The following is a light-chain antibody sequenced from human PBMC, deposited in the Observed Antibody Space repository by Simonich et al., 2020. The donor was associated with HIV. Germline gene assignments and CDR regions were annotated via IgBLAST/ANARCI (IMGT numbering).Light chain of an antibody. CDR1: QSISSY. CDR3: QQSYSTPPT. V-gene: IGKV1-39*01. J-gene: IGKJ4*01. CDR2: AAS. Sequence: EIQMTQSPPSLSASIGNEVTITCRARQSISSYLNWYQQKPGKAPKLRIYAASSLQSGVPSRFSGSGSGTDFTLSISSLQPEDFATYYCQQSYSTPPTFGGGTKVEIK.